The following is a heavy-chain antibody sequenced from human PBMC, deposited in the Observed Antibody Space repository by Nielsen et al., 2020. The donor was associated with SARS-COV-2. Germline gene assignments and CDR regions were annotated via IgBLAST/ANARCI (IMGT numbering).Heavy chain of an antibody. CDR2: IIPIFGTT. CDR1: GFAVSSNY. D-gene: IGHD6-19*01. CDR3: ARGHSSGWYPLSGTDV. V-gene: IGHV1-69*06. Sequence: KISCAASGFAVSSNYMSWVRQAPGQGLEWMGGIIPIFGTTNYAQKFQGRVTITADKSTGTAYMELSSLRAEDTAVYYCARGHSSGWYPLSGTDVWGQGTTVTVSS. J-gene: IGHJ6*02.